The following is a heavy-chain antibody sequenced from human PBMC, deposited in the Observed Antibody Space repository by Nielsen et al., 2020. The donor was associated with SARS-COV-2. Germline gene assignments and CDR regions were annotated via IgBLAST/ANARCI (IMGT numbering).Heavy chain of an antibody. Sequence: SETLSLTCTVSGDSITSEYYWVWIRQPPGKGLEWIGAIYHSGSTFYNPSLKSRVTISLDMSKNQFSLKLNSVTAADTAVYFCARDLKWNYGVYLAYWGQGSLVTVSS. V-gene: IGHV4-38-2*02. J-gene: IGHJ4*02. CDR1: GDSITSEYY. D-gene: IGHD1-7*01. CDR3: ARDLKWNYGVYLAY. CDR2: IYHSGST.